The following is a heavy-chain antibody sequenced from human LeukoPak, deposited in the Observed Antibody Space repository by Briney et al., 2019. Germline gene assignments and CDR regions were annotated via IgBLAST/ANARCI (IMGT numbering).Heavy chain of an antibody. D-gene: IGHD2-15*01. V-gene: IGHV4-59*12. CDR2: IYYSGST. CDR3: AVVAATTFSDY. CDR1: GGSISSYY. Sequence: SETLSLTCTVSGGSISSYYWSWIRQPPGKGLEWIGYIYYSGSTNYNPSLKSRVTISVDTSKNQFSLKLSSVTAADTAVYYCAVVAATTFSDYWGQGTLVTVSS. J-gene: IGHJ4*02.